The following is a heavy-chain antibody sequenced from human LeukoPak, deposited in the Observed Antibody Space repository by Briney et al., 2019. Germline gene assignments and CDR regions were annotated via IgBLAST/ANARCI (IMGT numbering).Heavy chain of an antibody. D-gene: IGHD1-26*01. CDR1: GFTFSSYG. CDR3: ARNYFQGYSGSNSVVSGIVFDI. V-gene: IGHV3-33*01. Sequence: HPGGSLRLSCAASGFTFSSYGMHWVRQAPGKGLEWVAVIWYDGSNKYYADSVKGRFTISRDNSKNTLYLQMNSLRAEDTAVYYWARNYFQGYSGSNSVVSGIVFDIGGKGKMVPV. J-gene: IGHJ3*02. CDR2: IWYDGSNK.